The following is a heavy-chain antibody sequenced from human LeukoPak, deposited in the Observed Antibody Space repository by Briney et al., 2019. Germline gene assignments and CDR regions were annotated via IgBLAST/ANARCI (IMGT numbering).Heavy chain of an antibody. CDR3: ARDFSVNYGMDV. D-gene: IGHD3-10*01. J-gene: IGHJ6*02. CDR1: GFTVSSNY. V-gene: IGHV3-53*01. CDR2: IYSGGST. Sequence: PGGSLRLSCAASGFTVSSNYMSWVRQAPGKGLEWVSVIYSGGSTYYAGSVKGRFTISRDNSKNTLYLQMNSLRAEDTAVYYCARDFSVNYGMDVWGQGTTVTVSS.